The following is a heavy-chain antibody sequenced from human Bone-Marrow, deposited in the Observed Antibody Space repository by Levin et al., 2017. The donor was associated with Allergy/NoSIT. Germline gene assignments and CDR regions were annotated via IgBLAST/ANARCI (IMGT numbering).Heavy chain of an antibody. Sequence: SVKVSCKASGGTFSSYAISWVRQAPGQGLEWMGGIIPIFGTANYAQKFQGRVTITADESTSTAYMELSSLRSEDTAVYYCAREPYCSSTSCSTRNFDYWGQGTLVTVSS. V-gene: IGHV1-69*13. CDR3: AREPYCSSTSCSTRNFDY. J-gene: IGHJ4*02. CDR2: IIPIFGTA. CDR1: GGTFSSYA. D-gene: IGHD2-2*01.